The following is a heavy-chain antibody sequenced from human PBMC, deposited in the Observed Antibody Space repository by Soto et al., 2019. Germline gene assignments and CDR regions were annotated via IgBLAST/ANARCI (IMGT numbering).Heavy chain of an antibody. Sequence: GGSLRLSCAASGFTFSSYGMHWVRQAPGKGLEWVAVIWYDGSNKYYADSVKGRFTISRDNSKNTLYLQMNSLRAVDTAVYYCARDPNYDILTGYFESYYMDVWGKGTTVTVSS. V-gene: IGHV3-33*01. CDR1: GFTFSSYG. D-gene: IGHD3-9*01. CDR3: ARDPNYDILTGYFESYYMDV. CDR2: IWYDGSNK. J-gene: IGHJ6*03.